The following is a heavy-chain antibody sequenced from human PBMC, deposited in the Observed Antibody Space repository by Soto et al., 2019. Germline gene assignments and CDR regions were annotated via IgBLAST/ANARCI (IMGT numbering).Heavy chain of an antibody. J-gene: IGHJ6*02. D-gene: IGHD1-26*01. CDR2: MSHDENRK. CDR1: GFTFAHYA. CDR3: ARASSYYYYYGMDV. Sequence: GGSLRLSCAASGFTFAHYAMHWVRHSPGKGLEWVAFMSHDENRKLYSDSVKGRFTISRDNSKSTLYLQMNSLRAEDTAVYYCARASSYYYYYGMDVWGQGTTVTVSS. V-gene: IGHV3-30*03.